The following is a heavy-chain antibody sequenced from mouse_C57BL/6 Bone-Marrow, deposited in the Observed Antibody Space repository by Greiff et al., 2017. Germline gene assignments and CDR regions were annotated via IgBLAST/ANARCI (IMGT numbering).Heavy chain of an antibody. CDR1: AFTINNYY. Sequence: EVQLQESGAGLVKPGASVNLSSPASAFTINNYYMPWVKQRPEQGLEWIGRIDPENGETNYAPKFQGKATITADTSSTTAYLQLSSLTSEDTAVYYCARGPYYFDYWGQGTTLTVSS. CDR2: IDPENGET. V-gene: IGHV14-2*01. CDR3: ARGPYYFDY. J-gene: IGHJ2*01.